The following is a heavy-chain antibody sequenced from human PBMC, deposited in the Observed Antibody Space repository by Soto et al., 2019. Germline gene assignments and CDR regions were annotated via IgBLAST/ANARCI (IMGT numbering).Heavy chain of an antibody. CDR1: GFTFNYYA. V-gene: IGHV3-30-3*01. CDR2: ISYSGNNK. CDR3: ARTPETGGFYHYFDY. D-gene: IGHD2-8*02. J-gene: IGHJ4*02. Sequence: GGSLRLSCAASGFTFNYYAMHWVRQAPGKGLGWVALISYSGNNKYYADSVKGRFTISRDNSETTLYLQMNSLGVEDTAVYYCARTPETGGFYHYFDYWGQGTLVTVSS.